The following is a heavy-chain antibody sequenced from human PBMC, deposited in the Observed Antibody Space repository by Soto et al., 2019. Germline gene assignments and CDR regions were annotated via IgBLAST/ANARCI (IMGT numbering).Heavy chain of an antibody. CDR1: GFNFSSYV. CDR3: ARDGQWLPRDGLRSSYYFDY. J-gene: IGHJ4*02. Sequence: ESGGGVVQPGRSLRLSCAASGFNFSSYVMHWVRQAPGKGLEWVAVIWYDGGNKYYADSVKGRFTISRDNSKNTLYLQMNSLRAEGTAVYYCARDGQWLPRDGLRSSYYFDYWGQGTLVTVSS. D-gene: IGHD6-19*01. CDR2: IWYDGGNK. V-gene: IGHV3-33*01.